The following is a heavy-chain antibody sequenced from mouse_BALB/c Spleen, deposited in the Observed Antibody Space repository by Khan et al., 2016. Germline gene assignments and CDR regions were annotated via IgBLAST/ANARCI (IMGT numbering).Heavy chain of an antibody. CDR1: GFTIKDTY. V-gene: IGHV14-3*02. J-gene: IGHJ1*01. CDR2: IDPANGNT. CDR3: ARSDGEDGGGPVDV. D-gene: IGHD2-13*01. Sequence: VQLQQSGAELVKPGASVKLSCTASGFTIKDTYMHWVKQRPEQGLEWIGRIDPANGNTKYDPKFQGKATITADTSSNTAYLERSSLKAEDTAGNYGARSDGEDGGGPVDVWGAGSTVTVGS.